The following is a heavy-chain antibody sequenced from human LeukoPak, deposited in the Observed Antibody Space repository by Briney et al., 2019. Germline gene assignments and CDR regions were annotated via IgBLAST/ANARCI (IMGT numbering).Heavy chain of an antibody. D-gene: IGHD3-22*01. CDR1: GYTFTSYY. V-gene: IGHV1-46*01. CDR3: ARDGRRLHYYDSSGYLYYFDY. J-gene: IGHJ4*02. Sequence: ASVKVSCKASGYTFTSYYMHWVRQAPGRGLEWMGIINPSGGSTSYAQKFQGRVTMTRDMSTSTVYMELSSLRSEDTAVYYCARDGRRLHYYDSSGYLYYFDYWGQGTLVTVSS. CDR2: INPSGGST.